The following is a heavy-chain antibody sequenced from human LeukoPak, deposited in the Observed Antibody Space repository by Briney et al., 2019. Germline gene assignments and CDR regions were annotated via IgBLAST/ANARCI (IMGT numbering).Heavy chain of an antibody. CDR3: ARQTGSGLFILP. Sequence: SETLSLTCTVSGGSISSSTYYWGWIRQPPGKGLEWIGSIYYSGSTYYNPSLKSRVTMSVDTSKNQFSLRLTSVTAADTAVYYCARQTGSGLFILPGGQGTLVTVSS. V-gene: IGHV4-39*01. J-gene: IGHJ4*02. CDR1: GGSISSSTYY. CDR2: IYYSGST. D-gene: IGHD3/OR15-3a*01.